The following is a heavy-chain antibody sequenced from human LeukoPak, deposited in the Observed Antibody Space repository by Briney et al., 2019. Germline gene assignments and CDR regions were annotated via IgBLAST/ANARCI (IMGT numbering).Heavy chain of an antibody. V-gene: IGHV3-11*05. D-gene: IGHD2-15*01. Sequence: GGALRLSCAASGFTFSDYYMSWIRQAPGKGLEWVAYISSRNKYTNYADSVKGRFTISRDKAQKSLYLQTNTPRAEDTAVYFCARDRDSGYYFDYWGEETLVTVSS. CDR3: ARDRDSGYYFDY. CDR1: GFTFSDYY. CDR2: ISSRNKYT. J-gene: IGHJ4*02.